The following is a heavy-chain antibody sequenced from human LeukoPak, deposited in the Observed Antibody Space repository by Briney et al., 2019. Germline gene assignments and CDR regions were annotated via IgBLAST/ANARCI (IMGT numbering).Heavy chain of an antibody. Sequence: SVKVSCKASGGTFSSYAISWVRQAPGQGLEWTGRIIPILGIANYAQKFQGRVTITADKSTSTAYMELSRLRSDDTAVYYCAVYCSGGSCSNRNFDYWGQGTLVTVSS. V-gene: IGHV1-69*04. J-gene: IGHJ4*02. D-gene: IGHD2-15*01. CDR3: AVYCSGGSCSNRNFDY. CDR2: IIPILGIA. CDR1: GGTFSSYA.